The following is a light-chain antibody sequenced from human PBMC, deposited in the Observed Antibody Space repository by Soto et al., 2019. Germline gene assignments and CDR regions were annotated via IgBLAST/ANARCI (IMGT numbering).Light chain of an antibody. CDR3: QQRSDWPLT. CDR1: QSVSSH. Sequence: EVVLTQSPATLSLSPGERATLSCRASQSVSSHLAWYQQKPGQAPRLLIYDASNRATGIPARFSGSGSGTEFTLTISSLEPEDFAVYYCQQRSDWPLTFGGGTKVDIK. J-gene: IGKJ4*01. CDR2: DAS. V-gene: IGKV3-11*01.